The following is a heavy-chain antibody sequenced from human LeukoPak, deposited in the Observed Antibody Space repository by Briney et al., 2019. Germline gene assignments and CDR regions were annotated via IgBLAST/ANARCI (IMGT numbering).Heavy chain of an antibody. Sequence: SETLSLTCAVYGGSFSGYYWSWIRQPPGKGLEWIGEINHSGSTNYNPSLESRVTISVDTSKNQFSLKLSSVTAADTAVYYCARGLRSYIDYWGQGTLVTVSS. CDR3: ARGLRSYIDY. V-gene: IGHV4-34*01. J-gene: IGHJ4*02. CDR1: GGSFSGYY. CDR2: INHSGST.